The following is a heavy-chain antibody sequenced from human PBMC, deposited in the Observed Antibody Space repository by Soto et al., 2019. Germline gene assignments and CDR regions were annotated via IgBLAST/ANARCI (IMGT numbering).Heavy chain of an antibody. Sequence: GESLKISCAASGFTFSSYAVSWVRQAPEKGPEWISSISGSGSTIYYADSVKGRFTISRDNSKNTLYLQMSSLRAEDTAVYYCAKVFYYYDSSGYYYFDYWGQGTLVTVSS. CDR3: AKVFYYYDSSGYYYFDY. J-gene: IGHJ4*02. CDR2: ISGSGSTI. CDR1: GFTFSSYA. V-gene: IGHV3-23*01. D-gene: IGHD3-22*01.